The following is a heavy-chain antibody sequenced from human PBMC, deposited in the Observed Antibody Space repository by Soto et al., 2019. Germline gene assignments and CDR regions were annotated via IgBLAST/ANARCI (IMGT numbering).Heavy chain of an antibody. Sequence: GESLKISCKVSGYSFTNFWIGWVRQMPGQGLEWMGIIFPGDSETRYSPSFEGQVTISVDKSIATAYLQWSSLKASDSAMYYCARSYSSAWFGAESDYWGQGTLVTVSS. CDR2: IFPGDSET. D-gene: IGHD6-19*01. J-gene: IGHJ4*02. CDR1: GYSFTNFW. CDR3: ARSYSSAWFGAESDY. V-gene: IGHV5-51*01.